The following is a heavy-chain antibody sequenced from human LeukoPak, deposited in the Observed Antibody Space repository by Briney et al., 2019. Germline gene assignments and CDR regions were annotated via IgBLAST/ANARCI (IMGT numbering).Heavy chain of an antibody. D-gene: IGHD3-3*01. V-gene: IGHV4-38-2*01. Sequence: PSETLSLTCAVSGYSISSASYWGWIRQPPGKGLEWIGIIYHSGSTYYNPSLKSRVTISVDTSKNQVSLKLSSVTAADTAVYYCARPISSQGYFGVVIDWGQGTLVTVSS. CDR2: IYHSGST. CDR1: GYSISSASY. CDR3: ARPISSQGYFGVVID. J-gene: IGHJ4*02.